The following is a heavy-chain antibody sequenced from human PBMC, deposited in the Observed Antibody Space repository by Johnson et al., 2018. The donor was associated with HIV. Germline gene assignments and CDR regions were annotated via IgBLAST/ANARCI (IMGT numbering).Heavy chain of an antibody. CDR3: ARPPAYLYKAAFSI. Sequence: VQLVESGGGVVQPGGSLRVSCSASGFTFSSYAMSWVRQAAGKGLEWVSGISGSGDSIGYADSVKGRFTISRDNSKNTLYLQMNSLRAGDTAVYFCARPPAYLYKAAFSIWGQGTMVTVSS. V-gene: IGHV3-23*04. D-gene: IGHD3-16*02. J-gene: IGHJ3*02. CDR2: ISGSGDSI. CDR1: GFTFSSYA.